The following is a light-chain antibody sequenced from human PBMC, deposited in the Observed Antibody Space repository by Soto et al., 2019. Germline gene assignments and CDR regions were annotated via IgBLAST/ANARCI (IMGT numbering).Light chain of an antibody. CDR3: QQYGGSPLT. CDR1: QGVSRK. Sequence: DIVMTKSPATRSVAPGERVTFSCRASQGVSRKLAWYQHKRGQSPRLLIFGASSRATGIPDRFSGRGSETDCTLTISRLEPEDFAVYYCQQYGGSPLTFGGGTKVDI. CDR2: GAS. V-gene: IGKV3-20*01. J-gene: IGKJ4*01.